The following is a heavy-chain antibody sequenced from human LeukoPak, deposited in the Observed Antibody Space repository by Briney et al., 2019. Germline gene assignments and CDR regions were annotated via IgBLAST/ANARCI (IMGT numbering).Heavy chain of an antibody. CDR3: AREGSVCSGGSCYFDY. Sequence: VASVTVSCKASGGTFSSYAISWVRQAPGQALEWMGGIIPSFGIANYAQKFQGRVTITADESTSTAYMELSSLRSEDTAVDYCAREGSVCSGGSCYFDYWGQGTLVTVSS. J-gene: IGHJ4*02. CDR2: IIPSFGIA. CDR1: GGTFSSYA. V-gene: IGHV1-69*01. D-gene: IGHD2-15*01.